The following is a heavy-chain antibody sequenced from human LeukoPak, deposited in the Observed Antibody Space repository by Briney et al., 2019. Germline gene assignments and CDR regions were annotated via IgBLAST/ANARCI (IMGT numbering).Heavy chain of an antibody. CDR1: GLTFSNAW. Sequence: GGSLRLSCAGPGLTFSNAWMSWVRQAPGKGLEWVGRIKSKTDGGTTDYAAPVKGRFTISRDDSKNTLYLQMNSLKTEDTAVYYCTTYIVVVPAAARWGQGTLVTVSS. J-gene: IGHJ4*02. CDR2: IKSKTDGGTT. D-gene: IGHD2-2*01. V-gene: IGHV3-15*01. CDR3: TTYIVVVPAAAR.